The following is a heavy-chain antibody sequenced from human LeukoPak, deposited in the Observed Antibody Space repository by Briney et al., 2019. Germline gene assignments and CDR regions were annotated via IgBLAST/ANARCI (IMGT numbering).Heavy chain of an antibody. Sequence: PGGSLRLSCAASGFTFSSYEMNWVRQAPGKGLEWVSHITTDSSSNKYTDSVKGRFTISRDNAKNSVYLQMNSLRAEDTAVYYCTRDAGDPSYGMDVWGQGTSVTVSS. CDR1: GFTFSSYE. V-gene: IGHV3-48*03. D-gene: IGHD3-10*01. CDR3: TRDAGDPSYGMDV. J-gene: IGHJ6*02. CDR2: ITTDSSSN.